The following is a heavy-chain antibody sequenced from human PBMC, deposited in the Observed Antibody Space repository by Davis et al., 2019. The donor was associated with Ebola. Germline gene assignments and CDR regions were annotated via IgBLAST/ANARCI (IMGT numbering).Heavy chain of an antibody. V-gene: IGHV3-7*03. CDR3: ARDPTRTYYDFWSGSSDYYYGMDV. Sequence: GESLKISCAASGFTFSSYWMTWVRQAPGKGLEWVANIEEDGSEKYYVDSVKGRFTISRDNAKNSLYLQMNSLRAEDTAVYYCARDPTRTYYDFWSGSSDYYYGMDVWGQGTTVTVSS. CDR2: IEEDGSEK. CDR1: GFTFSSYW. J-gene: IGHJ6*02. D-gene: IGHD3-3*01.